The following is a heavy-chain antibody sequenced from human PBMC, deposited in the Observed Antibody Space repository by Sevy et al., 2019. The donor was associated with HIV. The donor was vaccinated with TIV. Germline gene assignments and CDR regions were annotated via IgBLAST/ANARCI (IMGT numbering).Heavy chain of an antibody. CDR1: GFTFSSYA. Sequence: GGSLRLSCAASGFTFSSYAMHWVRQAPGKGLEWVAVISYDGSNKYYADSVKGRFTISRDNSKNTLYLQMNSLRAEDTAVYYCARDRWGYCSSTSCQGGGAFDIWGQGTMVTVS. D-gene: IGHD2-2*01. V-gene: IGHV3-30*04. CDR3: ARDRWGYCSSTSCQGGGAFDI. CDR2: ISYDGSNK. J-gene: IGHJ3*02.